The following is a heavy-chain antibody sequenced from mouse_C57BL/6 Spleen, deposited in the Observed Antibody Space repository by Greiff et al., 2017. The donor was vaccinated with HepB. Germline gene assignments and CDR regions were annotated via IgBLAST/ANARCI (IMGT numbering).Heavy chain of an antibody. J-gene: IGHJ2*01. CDR3: AKGATAGHYFDY. V-gene: IGHV2-5*01. CDR2: IWRGGST. D-gene: IGHD1-2*01. CDR1: GFSLTSYG. Sequence: VQGVESGPGLVQPSQSLSITCTVSGFSLTSYGVHWVRQSPGKGLEWLGVIWRGGSTDYNAAFMSRLSITKDNSKSQVFFKMNSLQADDTAIYYCAKGATAGHYFDYWGQGTTLTVSS.